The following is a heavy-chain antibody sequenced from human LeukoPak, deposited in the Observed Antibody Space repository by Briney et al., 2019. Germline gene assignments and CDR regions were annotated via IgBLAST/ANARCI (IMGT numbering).Heavy chain of an antibody. CDR2: IYRSGST. J-gene: IGHJ4*02. CDR1: GYSISSDYY. D-gene: IGHD2-8*01. V-gene: IGHV4-38-2*01. CDR3: ARLFLMGSTPRYFDY. Sequence: SETLSLTCGVAGYSISSDYYWGWIRQPPGKGLEWIGNIYRSGSTYYNPSLESRATISIDTSKNQFTLKLSSVTAADTAVYYCARLFLMGSTPRYFDYWGQGTLSPSPQ.